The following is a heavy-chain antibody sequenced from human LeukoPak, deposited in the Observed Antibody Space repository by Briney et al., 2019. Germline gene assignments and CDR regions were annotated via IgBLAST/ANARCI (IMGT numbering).Heavy chain of an antibody. D-gene: IGHD3-10*01. CDR3: ARDRMEYYYGSGSYYIGHGLDY. V-gene: IGHV3-33*01. Sequence: GRSLRLSCAASGFTFSSYGMHWVRQAPGKGLEWVAVIWYDGSNKYYADSVKGRFTISRDNSKNTLYLQMNSLRAEDTAVYYCARDRMEYYYGSGSYYIGHGLDYWGQGTLVTVSS. CDR2: IWYDGSNK. J-gene: IGHJ4*02. CDR1: GFTFSSYG.